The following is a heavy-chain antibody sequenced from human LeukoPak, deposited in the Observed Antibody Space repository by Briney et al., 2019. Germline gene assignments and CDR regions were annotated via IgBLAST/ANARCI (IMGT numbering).Heavy chain of an antibody. V-gene: IGHV1-69*04. CDR3: ARGGAYYYDLVDY. CDR2: IIPILGIA. D-gene: IGHD3-22*01. CDR1: GGTFSSYA. Sequence: ASVKVSCKASGGTFSSYAISWVRQAPGQGLEWMGRIIPILGIANYAQKFQGRVTITADKSTSTAYMELSSLRSEDTAVYYCARGGAYYYDLVDYWGQGTLVTVSS. J-gene: IGHJ4*02.